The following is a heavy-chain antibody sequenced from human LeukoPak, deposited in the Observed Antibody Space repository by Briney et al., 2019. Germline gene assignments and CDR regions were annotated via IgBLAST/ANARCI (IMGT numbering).Heavy chain of an antibody. Sequence: SETLSLTCTVSGGSVSSGSYYWSWIRQPPGKGLEWIGYIYHSGSTYYNPSLKSRVTISVDRSKNQFSLKLSSVTAAGTAVYYCARGARSWGLYNWFDPWGQGTLVTVSS. V-gene: IGHV4-30-2*01. CDR2: IYHSGST. CDR3: ARGARSWGLYNWFDP. CDR1: GGSVSSGSYY. J-gene: IGHJ5*02. D-gene: IGHD2-15*01.